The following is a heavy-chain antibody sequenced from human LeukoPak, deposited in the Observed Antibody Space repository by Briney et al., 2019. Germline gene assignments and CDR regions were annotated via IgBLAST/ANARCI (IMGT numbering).Heavy chain of an antibody. CDR3: ARTLYAGYEPFAC. J-gene: IGHJ4*02. CDR1: GFSFSTYA. Sequence: GGSLRLSCAASGFSFSTYAMHWLRQAPGKGREWVAIISYGGSNNYYADSVKGRFTISRDNSKNTLYLQMNTLRAEDTAVYYCARTLYAGYEPFACWGQGPLVPVPS. V-gene: IGHV3-30*01. CDR2: ISYGGSNN. D-gene: IGHD5-12*01.